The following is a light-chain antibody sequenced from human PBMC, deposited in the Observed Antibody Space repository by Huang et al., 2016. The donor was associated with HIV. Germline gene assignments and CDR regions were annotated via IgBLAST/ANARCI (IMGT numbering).Light chain of an antibody. CDR1: QSLLHSDGYNY. CDR2: LGS. CDR3: MQALQTSIT. J-gene: IGKJ5*01. V-gene: IGKV2-28*01. Sequence: DIVMTQSPLSLPVTPGEPASISCRASQSLLHSDGYNYVDWYLQQPGHSPQLLIYLGSNRASGVTDRFSGSGSGTDFTLKISRVEAEDVGVYYCMQALQTSITFGQGTRLEIK.